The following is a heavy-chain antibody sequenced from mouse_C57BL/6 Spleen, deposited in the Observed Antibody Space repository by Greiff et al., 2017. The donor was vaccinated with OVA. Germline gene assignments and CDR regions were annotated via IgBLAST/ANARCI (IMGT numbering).Heavy chain of an antibody. CDR3: ARDYDYASWFAY. CDR1: GFNIKDYY. D-gene: IGHD2-4*01. V-gene: IGHV14-2*01. CDR2: IDPEDGET. Sequence: EVQLQESGAELVKPGASVKLSCTASGFNIKDYYMHWVKQRTEQGLEWIGRIDPEDGETKYAPKFQGKATITADTSSNTAYLQLSSLTSEDTAVYYCARDYDYASWFAYWGQGTLVTVSA. J-gene: IGHJ3*01.